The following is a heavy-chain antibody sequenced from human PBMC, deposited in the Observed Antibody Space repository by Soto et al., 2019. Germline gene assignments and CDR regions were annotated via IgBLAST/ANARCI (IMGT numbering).Heavy chain of an antibody. V-gene: IGHV2-70*11. CDR2: IDWDDDK. CDR3: ARVGVAGHNYYYYGMDV. Sequence: SGPTLVNPTQTLTLTCTFSGFSLSTSGMCASWIRQPPGKALEWLARIDWDDDKYYSTSLKTRLTISKDTSKNQVVLTMTNMDPVDTATYYCARVGVAGHNYYYYGMDVWGQGTTVTVSS. CDR1: GFSLSTSGMC. J-gene: IGHJ6*02. D-gene: IGHD6-19*01.